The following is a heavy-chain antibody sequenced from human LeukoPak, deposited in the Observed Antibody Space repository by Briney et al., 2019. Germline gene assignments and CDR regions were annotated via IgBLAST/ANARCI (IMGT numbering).Heavy chain of an antibody. J-gene: IGHJ5*02. D-gene: IGHD1-26*01. V-gene: IGHV3-21*01. CDR3: ASSAYSGSYPLS. CDR2: ISSSSSYI. Sequence: PGGSLRLSCAASGFTFDDYAMHWVRQAPGKGLEWVSSISSSSSYIYYADSVKGRFTISRDNAKNSLYLQMNSLRAEDTAVYYCASSAYSGSYPLSWGQGTLVTVSS. CDR1: GFTFDDYA.